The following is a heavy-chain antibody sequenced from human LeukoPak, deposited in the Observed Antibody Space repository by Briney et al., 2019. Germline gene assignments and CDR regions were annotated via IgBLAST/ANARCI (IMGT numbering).Heavy chain of an antibody. CDR2: INTDGTVT. CDR3: ATKQWLAPPPDS. CDR1: GVTFSKYW. Sequence: PGGSLRLSCAASGVTFSKYWMLWVRQAPGKGLESVSRINTDGTVTTYADSVKGRFTVSIDNADNTMFLQMNSVRDEDTAVYYCATKQWLAPPPDSWGQGTPVTVSS. J-gene: IGHJ4*02. D-gene: IGHD6-19*01. V-gene: IGHV3-74*01.